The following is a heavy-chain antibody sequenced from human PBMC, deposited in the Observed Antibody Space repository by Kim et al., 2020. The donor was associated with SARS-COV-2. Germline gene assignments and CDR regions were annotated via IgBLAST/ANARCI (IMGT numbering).Heavy chain of an antibody. V-gene: IGHV3-30*04. CDR2: ISYDGSNK. Sequence: GGSLRLSCAASGFTFSSYAMHWVRQAPGKGLECVAVISYDGSNKYYADSVKGRFTISRDNSKNTLYLQMNSLRAEDTAVYYCARDPPPYYDSSDTPTFDPWGQGTLVTVSS. D-gene: IGHD3-22*01. CDR3: ARDPPPYYDSSDTPTFDP. CDR1: GFTFSSYA. J-gene: IGHJ5*02.